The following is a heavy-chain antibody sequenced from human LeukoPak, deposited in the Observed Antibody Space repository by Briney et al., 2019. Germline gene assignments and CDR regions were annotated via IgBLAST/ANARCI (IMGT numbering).Heavy chain of an antibody. J-gene: IGHJ4*02. CDR3: ARDEVGNWNDGIY. D-gene: IGHD1-1*01. CDR2: IRYDGSNK. V-gene: IGHV3-30*02. CDR1: GFTFSSYG. Sequence: GGALRLSCAASGFTFSSYGMHWVRQAPGKGLEGGAFIRYDGSNKYYADSVKGRFTISRDNSKNTLYLQMNSLRAEDTAVYYCARDEVGNWNDGIYWGQGTLVTVSS.